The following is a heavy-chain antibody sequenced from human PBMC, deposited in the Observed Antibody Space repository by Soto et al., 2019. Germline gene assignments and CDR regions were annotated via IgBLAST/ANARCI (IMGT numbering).Heavy chain of an antibody. CDR1: GFTFSSYA. D-gene: IGHD3-22*01. V-gene: IGHV3-30-3*01. CDR2: ISYDGSNK. Sequence: GGSLRLSCAASGFTFSSYAMHWVRQAPGKGLEWVAVISYDGSNKYYADSVKGRFTISRDNSKNTLYLQMNSLRAEDTAVYYCARSGEYYYDSSGYYYDYYFDYWGQGTLVTVSS. CDR3: ARSGEYYYDSSGYYYDYYFDY. J-gene: IGHJ4*02.